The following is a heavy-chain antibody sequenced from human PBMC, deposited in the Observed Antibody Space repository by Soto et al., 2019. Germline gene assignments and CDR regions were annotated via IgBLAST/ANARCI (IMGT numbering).Heavy chain of an antibody. Sequence: KSSETLSLTCTVSGGSISSYYWSWIRQPPGKGLEWIGYIYYSGSTNYNPSLKSRVTISVDTSKNQFSLKLSSVTAADTAVYYCARSGDYYYYCCMDVWGQGTTVTVSS. J-gene: IGHJ6*02. CDR2: IYYSGST. CDR1: GGSISSYY. CDR3: ARSGDYYYYCCMDV. V-gene: IGHV4-59*01. D-gene: IGHD4-17*01.